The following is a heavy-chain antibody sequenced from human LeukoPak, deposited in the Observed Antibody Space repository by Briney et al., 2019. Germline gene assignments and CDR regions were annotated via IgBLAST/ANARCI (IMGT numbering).Heavy chain of an antibody. J-gene: IGHJ4*02. V-gene: IGHV3-74*01. D-gene: IGHD3-22*01. Sequence: PGGSLRLSCAASGFTFSNYWIHWVRQAPGKGLVWVSRTNTDGSSTNYADSVKGRFTVSRDNAKNSLYLQMNSLRAEDTAVYYCARVRRMGGNYYDSSGYYPIDYWGQGTLVTVSS. CDR2: TNTDGSST. CDR3: ARVRRMGGNYYDSSGYYPIDY. CDR1: GFTFSNYW.